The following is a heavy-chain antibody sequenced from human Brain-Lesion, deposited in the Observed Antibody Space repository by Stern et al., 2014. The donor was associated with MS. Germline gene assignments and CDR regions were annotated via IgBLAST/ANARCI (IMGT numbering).Heavy chain of an antibody. CDR2: IYYSGFT. J-gene: IGHJ4*02. D-gene: IGHD1-26*01. CDR3: ARHDSVPRPSQLYSARDRGPGYFDY. CDR1: GGSISSSTYY. Sequence: QLQLQESGPGLVKPSETLSLTCTVSGGSISSSTYYWAWIRQPPGKGLGWIGNIYYSGFTYYNPSLKSRVTISVDMSKNQFSLKLSSVPAADTAIYYCARHDSVPRPSQLYSARDRGPGYFDYWGQGTLVTVSS. V-gene: IGHV4-39*01.